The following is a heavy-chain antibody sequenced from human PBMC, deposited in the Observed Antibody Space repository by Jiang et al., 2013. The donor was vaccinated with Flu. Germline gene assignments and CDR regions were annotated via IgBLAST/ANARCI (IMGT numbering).Heavy chain of an antibody. CDR3: AIYSYGYERADYFDY. D-gene: IGHD5-18*01. J-gene: IGHJ4*02. Sequence: LLKPSETLSLTCTVSGGSISSSSYYWGWIRQPPGKGLEWIGSIYYSGSTYYNPSLKSRVTISVDTSKNQFSLKLSSVTAADTAVYYCAIYSYGYERADYFDYWGQGTLVTVSS. CDR2: IYYSGST. V-gene: IGHV4-39*01. CDR1: GGSISSSSYY.